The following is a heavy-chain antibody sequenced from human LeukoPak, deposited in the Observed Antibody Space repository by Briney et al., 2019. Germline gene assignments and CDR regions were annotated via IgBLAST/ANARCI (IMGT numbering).Heavy chain of an antibody. CDR1: GYTFTSYD. J-gene: IGHJ4*02. CDR2: INPNSGGT. Sequence: GASVKVSCKASGYTFTSYDINWVRQATGQGLEWMGWINPNSGGTNYAQKFQGRVTMTRDTSISTAYMELSRLRSDDTAVYYCARDYLVTMVRGRLRDWGQGTLVTVSS. V-gene: IGHV1-2*02. CDR3: ARDYLVTMVRGRLRD. D-gene: IGHD3-10*01.